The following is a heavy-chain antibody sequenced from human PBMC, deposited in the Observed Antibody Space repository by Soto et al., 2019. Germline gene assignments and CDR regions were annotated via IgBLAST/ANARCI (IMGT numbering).Heavy chain of an antibody. V-gene: IGHV3-23*01. Sequence: GGSLRLSCAASGFTFSSYAMSWVRQAPGKGLEWVSAISGSGGSTYYADSVKGRFTISRDNSKNTLYLQMNSLRAEDTAVYYCAKAHPYGSGSSSKGSPYWGQGTLVTVSS. CDR3: AKAHPYGSGSSSKGSPY. CDR2: ISGSGGST. J-gene: IGHJ4*02. CDR1: GFTFSSYA. D-gene: IGHD3-10*01.